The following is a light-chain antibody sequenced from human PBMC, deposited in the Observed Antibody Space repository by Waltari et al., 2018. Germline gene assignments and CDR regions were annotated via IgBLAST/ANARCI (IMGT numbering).Light chain of an antibody. V-gene: IGKV1-9*01. CDR3: QQVNGYPLT. J-gene: IGKJ4*01. Sequence: DIQLTQSPSFLSASVGDRVTITCRASQGISSYLVWYQQKPGKAPKVLISAASTLQTGVPSRFSGSGSGTEFTPTISSLQPEDFATYYCQQVNGYPLTFGGGTKVEIK. CDR1: QGISSY. CDR2: AAS.